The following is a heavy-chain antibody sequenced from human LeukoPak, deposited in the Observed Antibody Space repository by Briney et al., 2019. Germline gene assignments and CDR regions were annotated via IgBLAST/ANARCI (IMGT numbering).Heavy chain of an antibody. CDR1: GFTFSSYS. V-gene: IGHV3-21*01. CDR3: ARVDGRSGAFDI. Sequence: GGSLRLSCAASGFTFSSYSMNWVRQAPGKGLEWVSSISSSSSYIYYADSVKGRFTISRDNSKNTLYLQMNSLRAEDTAVYYCARVDGRSGAFDIWGQGTMVTVSS. D-gene: IGHD1-1*01. CDR2: ISSSSSYI. J-gene: IGHJ3*02.